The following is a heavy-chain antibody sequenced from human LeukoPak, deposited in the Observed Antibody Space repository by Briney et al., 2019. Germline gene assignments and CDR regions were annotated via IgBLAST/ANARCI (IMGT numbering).Heavy chain of an antibody. J-gene: IGHJ4*02. Sequence: GGSLRLSCAASGFTFSSYTMNWVRQAPGKGLEWVSYISSSSSTMYYADSVKGRFTISRDNAKNSLYLQMNSLRAEDTAVYYCARAQYDFWSGYHFDYWGQGTLVTVSS. D-gene: IGHD3-3*01. CDR3: ARAQYDFWSGYHFDY. V-gene: IGHV3-48*04. CDR1: GFTFSSYT. CDR2: ISSSSSTM.